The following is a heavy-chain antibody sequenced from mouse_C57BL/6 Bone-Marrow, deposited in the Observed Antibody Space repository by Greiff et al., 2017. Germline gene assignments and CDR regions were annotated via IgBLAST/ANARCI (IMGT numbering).Heavy chain of an antibody. Sequence: EVQLQQSGPELVKPGASVKIPCKASGYTFTDYYMDWVKQSHGKSLEWIGDINPNNGGTIYNQKFKGKATLTVDKSSSTAYMELRSLTSEDTAVYYCARGSGLLQYFDVWGTGTTVTVSS. V-gene: IGHV1-18*01. J-gene: IGHJ1*03. CDR3: ARGSGLLQYFDV. CDR1: GYTFTDYY. D-gene: IGHD2-3*01. CDR2: INPNNGGT.